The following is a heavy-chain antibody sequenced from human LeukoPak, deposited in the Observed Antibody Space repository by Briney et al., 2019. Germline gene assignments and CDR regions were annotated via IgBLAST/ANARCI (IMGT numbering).Heavy chain of an antibody. CDR1: GGSINSYY. D-gene: IGHD3-3*01. CDR3: ARAIYDFWSGYPYYFDY. CDR2: IYYTGTT. V-gene: IGHV4-59*01. Sequence: SETLSLTCTVSGGSINSYYWSWIRQPAGKGLEWIGYIYYTGTTNYNPSLKSRVTISVDTSKNQFSLKLSSVTAADTAVYYCARAIYDFWSGYPYYFDYWGQGTLVTVSS. J-gene: IGHJ4*02.